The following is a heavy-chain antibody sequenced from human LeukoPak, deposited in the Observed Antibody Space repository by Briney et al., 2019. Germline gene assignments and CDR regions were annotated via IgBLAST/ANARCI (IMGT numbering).Heavy chain of an antibody. CDR3: VTDLGTERPIDY. CDR1: AFSLSAHN. Sequence: GGSLRLSCAASAFSLSAHNMNWVRQAPGKGLEWVSSISYTGTYMYYADPVKGRFTISGDNAQNSLYLQMNSLRAEDTAIYYWVTDLGTERPIDYWGQGTQVTVSS. V-gene: IGHV3-21*04. CDR2: ISYTGTYM. D-gene: IGHD1-26*01. J-gene: IGHJ4*02.